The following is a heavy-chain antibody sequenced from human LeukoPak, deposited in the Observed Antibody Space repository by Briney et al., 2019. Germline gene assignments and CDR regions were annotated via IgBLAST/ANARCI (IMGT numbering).Heavy chain of an antibody. CDR2: SNGANGNT. CDR3: ARGAGEGSWLIDY. D-gene: IGHD3-16*01. V-gene: IGHV1-3*02. J-gene: IGHJ4*02. CDR1: GYTFTSNA. Sequence: ASAKVSCKASGYTFTSNAMHWVRQAPGQRLEWMGCSNGANGNTEYSHEFQGRVTITRDTSARTAYMELSSLRSEETAVYYCARGAGEGSWLIDYWGQGTLVIVSS.